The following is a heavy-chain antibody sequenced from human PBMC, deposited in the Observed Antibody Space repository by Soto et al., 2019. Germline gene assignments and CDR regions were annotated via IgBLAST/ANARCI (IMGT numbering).Heavy chain of an antibody. V-gene: IGHV3-30-3*01. Sequence: GGSLRLSCAASGFTFNRHPLHWVRQAPGKGLEWVAVISHDGNNKYYADSVKGRFTISRDNSMNMLYLQMHGLRTEDTAIFYCARTSGHIYATLHGPFDHWGQGALVTVSS. CDR3: ARTSGHIYATLHGPFDH. CDR1: GFTFNRHP. D-gene: IGHD2-8*01. J-gene: IGHJ4*02. CDR2: ISHDGNNK.